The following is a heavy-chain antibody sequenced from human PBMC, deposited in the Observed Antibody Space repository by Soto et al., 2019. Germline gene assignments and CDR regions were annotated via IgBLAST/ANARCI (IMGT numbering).Heavy chain of an antibody. CDR1: GGSFSGYY. Sequence: SETLSLTCAVYGGSFSGYYWSWIRQPPGKGLEWIGEINHSGSTNYNPSLKSRVTISVDTSKNQFSLKLSSVTAADTAVYYCARAAPRYCSGGSCYSADGFLFDFWGQGTLVTVSS. D-gene: IGHD2-15*01. J-gene: IGHJ4*02. CDR3: ARAAPRYCSGGSCYSADGFLFDF. V-gene: IGHV4-34*01. CDR2: INHSGST.